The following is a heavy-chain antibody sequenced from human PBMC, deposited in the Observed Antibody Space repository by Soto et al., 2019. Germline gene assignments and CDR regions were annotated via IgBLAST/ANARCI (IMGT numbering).Heavy chain of an antibody. CDR3: ARRLNTVWYFDF. CDR1: AYSFTSYL. Sequence: DSLKLSCKCSAYSFTSYLIVWLRKMPGKGLEWMGIIYPGDSDTRYSPSFQGQVAFSSDKSISTAYLQWSGLKASDTAIYSAARRLNTVWYFDFWGQGTLLSVS. D-gene: IGHD6-13*01. V-gene: IGHV5-51*01. J-gene: IGHJ4*02. CDR2: IYPGDSDT.